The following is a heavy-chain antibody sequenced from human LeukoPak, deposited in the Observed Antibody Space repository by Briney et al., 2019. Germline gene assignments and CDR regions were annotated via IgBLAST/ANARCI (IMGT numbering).Heavy chain of an antibody. Sequence: SETLSLTCTVSGGSISSSSYYWGWIRQPPGKGLEWIGEINHSGSTNYNPSLKSRVTISVDTSKNQFSLKLSSVTAADTAVYYCASGYSRPYQTYYYGSGSYPHRNWFDPWGQGTLVTVSS. V-gene: IGHV4-39*07. CDR3: ASGYSRPYQTYYYGSGSYPHRNWFDP. D-gene: IGHD3-10*01. J-gene: IGHJ5*02. CDR1: GGSISSSSYY. CDR2: INHSGST.